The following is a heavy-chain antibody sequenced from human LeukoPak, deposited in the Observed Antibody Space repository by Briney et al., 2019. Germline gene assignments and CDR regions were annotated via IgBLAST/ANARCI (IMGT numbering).Heavy chain of an antibody. CDR1: GFTFSSYG. J-gene: IGHJ6*03. CDR2: IRYDGSNK. Sequence: GGSLRLSCAASGFTFSSYGMHWVRQAPGKGLEWVAFIRYDGSNKYYADSVKGRFTISRDNSKNTLYLQMNSLRAEDTAVYYCAKSAIVVVPAAYMGVWGKGTTVTVSS. CDR3: AKSAIVVVPAAYMGV. D-gene: IGHD2-2*01. V-gene: IGHV3-30*02.